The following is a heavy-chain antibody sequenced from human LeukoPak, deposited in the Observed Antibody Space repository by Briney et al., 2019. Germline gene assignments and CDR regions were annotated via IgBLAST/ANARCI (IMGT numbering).Heavy chain of an antibody. J-gene: IGHJ4*01. CDR2: ISTSGST. CDR1: GGSISGYY. D-gene: IGHD6-25*01. Sequence: PSETLSLTCTVSGGSISGYYWSWIRQPAGMGLEWIGRISTSGSTHYSPSLKSRVTMSVDTSRNQFSLNLSSVAAADTAVYYCAREGQQRPLDCWGRGTLVTVSS. V-gene: IGHV4-4*07. CDR3: AREGQQRPLDC.